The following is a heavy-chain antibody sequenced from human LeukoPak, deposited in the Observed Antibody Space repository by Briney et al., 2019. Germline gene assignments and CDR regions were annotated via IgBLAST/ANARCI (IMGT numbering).Heavy chain of an antibody. Sequence: YPSETLSLTCTVAGGSISSYYWSWLRQPAGKGLEWVGRIYISGTTNYNPSLKSRITISLDTSKNQLSLKLSSVTAADTAVYYCARDEAGSGYIDYWGQGTLVTVSS. V-gene: IGHV4-4*07. D-gene: IGHD3-22*01. CDR2: IYISGTT. CDR3: ARDEAGSGYIDY. J-gene: IGHJ4*02. CDR1: GGSISSYY.